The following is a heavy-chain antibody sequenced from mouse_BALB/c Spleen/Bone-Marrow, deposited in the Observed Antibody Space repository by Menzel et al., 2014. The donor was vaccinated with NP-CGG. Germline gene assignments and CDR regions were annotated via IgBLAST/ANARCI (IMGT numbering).Heavy chain of an antibody. CDR2: IYPSDSYT. D-gene: IGHD1-1*02. J-gene: IGHJ3*01. CDR3: TRDDGGFAS. CDR1: RNTFTRYW. Sequence: VQLQQSGTDLVRPGPSVKLSCKALRNTFTRYWINWVKQRPGQGLVWIGNIYPSDSYTNYTQQFKDKATSTADKSSSTAYMRLSSPTSEDFAVYCCTRDDGGFASWGQGTLVTVSA. V-gene: IGHV1-69*02.